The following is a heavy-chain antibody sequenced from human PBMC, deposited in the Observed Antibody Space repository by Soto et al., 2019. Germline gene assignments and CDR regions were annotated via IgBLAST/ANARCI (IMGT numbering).Heavy chain of an antibody. CDR3: ARSTTVTTEEYFQH. CDR2: IWYDGSNK. V-gene: IGHV3-33*01. J-gene: IGHJ1*01. CDR1: GFTFSSYG. Sequence: GGSLRLSCAASGFTFSSYGMHWVRQAPGKGLEWVAVIWYDGSNKYYADSVKGRFAISRDDSKNTLYLQMNSLRAEDTAVYYCARSTTVTTEEYFQHWGQGT. D-gene: IGHD4-17*01.